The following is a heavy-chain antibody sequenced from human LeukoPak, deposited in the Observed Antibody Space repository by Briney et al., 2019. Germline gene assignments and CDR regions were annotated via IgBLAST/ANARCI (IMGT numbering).Heavy chain of an antibody. J-gene: IGHJ3*02. CDR2: INGDGSST. CDR3: ARFETCQCDDVFDI. V-gene: IGHV3-74*01. D-gene: IGHD3-9*01. Sequence: GGSLRLSCAASGFTFSSSWMHWVRQAPGQGLVWVSRINGDGSSTNYADSVKGRFTISRDNAKNSLYLQMNILRAEDTAVYFCARFETCQCDDVFDIWGQGTMVTVSS. CDR1: GFTFSSSW.